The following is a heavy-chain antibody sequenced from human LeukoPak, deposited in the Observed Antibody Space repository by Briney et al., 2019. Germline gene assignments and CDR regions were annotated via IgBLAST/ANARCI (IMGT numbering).Heavy chain of an antibody. V-gene: IGHV4-61*01. CDR3: ARDLLGHSRLTPYWYFDL. Sequence: KSSETLSLTCTVSGGSISSSSYYWSWIRQPPGKGLEWIGYIYYSGSTNYNPSLKSRVTISVDTSKNQFSLKLSSVTAADTAVYYCARDLLGHSRLTPYWYFDLWGRGTLVTVSS. CDR2: IYYSGST. D-gene: IGHD3-9*01. CDR1: GGSISSSSYY. J-gene: IGHJ2*01.